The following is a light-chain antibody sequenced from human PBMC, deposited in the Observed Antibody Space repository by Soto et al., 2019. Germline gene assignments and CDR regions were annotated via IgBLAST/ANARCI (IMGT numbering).Light chain of an antibody. CDR1: QSISSW. Sequence: DIQMTQSPSTLSASVGDRVTITCRASQSISSWLAWYQQKPGKAPELLIYAASTLQSGVPSRFSGSGSGTEFTLTISSLQPEDFATYYCQQANSFPRTFGQGTKVDIK. J-gene: IGKJ1*01. V-gene: IGKV1-12*01. CDR3: QQANSFPRT. CDR2: AAS.